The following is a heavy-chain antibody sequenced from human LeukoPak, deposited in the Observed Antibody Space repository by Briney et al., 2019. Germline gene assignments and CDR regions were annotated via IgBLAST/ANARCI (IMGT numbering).Heavy chain of an antibody. CDR3: ARGRVDIVATRRAFYFDY. V-gene: IGHV4-34*01. J-gene: IGHJ4*02. CDR1: GGSISDYY. Sequence: SETLSLTCTVSGGSISDYYWSWIRQPPGKGLEWIGEINHSGSTNYNPSLKSRVTISVDTSKNQFSLKLSSVTAADTAVYYCARGRVDIVATRRAFYFDYWGQGTLVTVSS. CDR2: INHSGST. D-gene: IGHD5-12*01.